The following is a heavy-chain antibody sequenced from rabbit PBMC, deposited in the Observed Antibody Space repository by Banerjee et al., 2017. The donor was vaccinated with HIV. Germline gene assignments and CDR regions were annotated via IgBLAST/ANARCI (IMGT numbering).Heavy chain of an antibody. CDR2: IKTGGSGST. Sequence: QSLEESGGDLVKPGASLTLTCTASGFSFSSSYWICWVRQAPGKGLEWIACIKTGGSGSTYYASWAKGRFTISKASSTTVTLQMTSLTAADTATYFCARDESSYSGYVFNLWGQGTLVTVS. V-gene: IGHV1S40*01. CDR3: ARDESSYSGYVFNL. J-gene: IGHJ4*01. CDR1: GFSFSSSYW. D-gene: IGHD1-1*01.